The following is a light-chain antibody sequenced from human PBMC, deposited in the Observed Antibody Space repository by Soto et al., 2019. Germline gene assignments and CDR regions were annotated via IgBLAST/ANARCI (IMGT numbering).Light chain of an antibody. V-gene: IGKV1-5*01. CDR1: QSINKW. CDR3: QQYDSHPWT. Sequence: DIQMTQSPSTLSASVGDRVTITCRASQSINKWLAWYHQKPGKAPKLLIYDASSLNSGAPSRFSGRGSGTEFTLTISSVQPDDFAAYYCQQYDSHPWTFGQGTKVEIK. J-gene: IGKJ1*01. CDR2: DAS.